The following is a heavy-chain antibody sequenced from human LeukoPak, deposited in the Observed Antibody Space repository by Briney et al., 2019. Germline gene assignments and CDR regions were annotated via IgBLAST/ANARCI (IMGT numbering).Heavy chain of an antibody. CDR1: GFTFSSYA. V-gene: IGHV3-23*01. D-gene: IGHD1-26*01. CDR2: ISGSGGST. J-gene: IGHJ6*03. Sequence: QPGGSLRLSCAASGFTFSSYAMSWVRQAPGKGLEWVSAISGSGGSTYYADSVKGRFIISRDNSKNTLYLQMNSLRAEDTAVYYCAKGGYSGSYYYYYYYMDVWGKGTTVTVSS. CDR3: AKGGYSGSYYYYYYYMDV.